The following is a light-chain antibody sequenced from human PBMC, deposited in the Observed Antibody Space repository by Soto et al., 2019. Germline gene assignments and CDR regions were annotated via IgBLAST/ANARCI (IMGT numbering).Light chain of an antibody. V-gene: IGLV2-8*01. J-gene: IGLJ1*01. Sequence: QSALTQPPSASGSPGQSVTISCTGTSSDVGRYNYVSWYQQHPDKAPKLMIYEVNKRPSGVPDRFSGSKSGNTASLTVSGLQAEDEADYYCSSYAGSNNFEVFGTGTKVTVL. CDR3: SSYAGSNNFEV. CDR2: EVN. CDR1: SSDVGRYNY.